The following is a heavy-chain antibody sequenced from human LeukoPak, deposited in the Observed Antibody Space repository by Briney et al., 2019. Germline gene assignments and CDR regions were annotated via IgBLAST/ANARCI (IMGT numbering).Heavy chain of an antibody. Sequence: PSQTLSLTCTVSGGSISSGSYYWSWIRQPAGKGLEWIGYIYYSGSTNYNPSLKSRVTVSLDTSKNQFSLKLSSVTAADTAVYYCARHDDISGYSNRIHFDYWGQGTLVTVSS. CDR2: IYYSGST. J-gene: IGHJ4*02. D-gene: IGHD3-22*01. V-gene: IGHV4-61*09. CDR3: ARHDDISGYSNRIHFDY. CDR1: GGSISSGSYY.